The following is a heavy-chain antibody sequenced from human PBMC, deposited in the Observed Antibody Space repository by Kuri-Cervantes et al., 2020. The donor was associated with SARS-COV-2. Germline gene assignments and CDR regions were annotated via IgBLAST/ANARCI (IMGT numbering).Heavy chain of an antibody. Sequence: GESLKISCAASGFTFSSYSINWVRQAPGKGLEWVSSISSSTSYIYYEDSVKGRFTISRDNAKNSLYLQMNSLRAEDTAIYYCARDRSSNWFSTRVAFDIWGQETMVTVSS. CDR2: ISSSTSYI. J-gene: IGHJ3*02. CDR1: GFTFSSYS. D-gene: IGHD6-13*01. CDR3: ARDRSSNWFSTRVAFDI. V-gene: IGHV3-21*01.